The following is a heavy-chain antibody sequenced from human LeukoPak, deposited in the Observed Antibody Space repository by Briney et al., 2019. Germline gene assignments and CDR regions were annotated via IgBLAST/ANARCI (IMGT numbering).Heavy chain of an antibody. CDR1: GFTISRSS. D-gene: IGHD2-2*03. V-gene: IGHV3-64*01. CDR3: ARVGDRSGNGYSH. CDR2: ISSSGGNT. Sequence: GGSLRLSCAASGFTISRSSMHWVRQAPGKGLEFVSAISSSGGNTYYANSVKGRFTISRDTSKNTLYLQVGSLRVEDMAVYYCARVGDRSGNGYSHWGQGTLVTVSS. J-gene: IGHJ4*02.